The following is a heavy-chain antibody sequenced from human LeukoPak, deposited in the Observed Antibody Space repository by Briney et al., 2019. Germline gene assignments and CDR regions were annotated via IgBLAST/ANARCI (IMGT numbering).Heavy chain of an antibody. Sequence: PSQTLSLTCTVSGGSVNSGNYYWPWIRQPAGKRLEWIGRIYTSGSTNYNPSLKSRVTISIDASKNQFSLRLSSVTAADTAVYYCTRGGELMNFWGQGTLVTVSS. CDR1: GGSVNSGNYY. J-gene: IGHJ4*02. V-gene: IGHV4-61*02. CDR2: IYTSGST. CDR3: TRGGELMNF. D-gene: IGHD1-26*01.